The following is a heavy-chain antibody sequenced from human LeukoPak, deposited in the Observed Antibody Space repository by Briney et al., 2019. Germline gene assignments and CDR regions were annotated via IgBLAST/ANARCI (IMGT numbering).Heavy chain of an antibody. J-gene: IGHJ4*02. CDR3: AREAYDYVWGSYRYTLFDY. V-gene: IGHV4-34*01. CDR2: INHSGST. D-gene: IGHD3-16*02. CDR1: GGSFSGYY. Sequence: SETLSLTCAVYGGSFSGYYWSWIRQPPGKGPEWIGEINHSGSTNYNPSLKSRVTISVDTSKNQFSLKLSSVTAADTAVYYCAREAYDYVWGSYRYTLFDYWGQGTLVTVSS.